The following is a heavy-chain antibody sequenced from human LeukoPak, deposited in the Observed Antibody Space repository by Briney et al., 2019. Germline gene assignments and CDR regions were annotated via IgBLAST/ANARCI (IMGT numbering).Heavy chain of an antibody. CDR3: ARSRYNWYYYMNWFDP. J-gene: IGHJ5*02. V-gene: IGHV4-59*01. Sequence: SETLSLTCTVSGASISSYYWSWIRQPPGKGLEWIGYIYYSGSTNYNPSLKSRVTISVDTSKNQFSLKLSSVTAADTAVYYCARSRYNWYYYMNWFDPWGQGTLVTVSS. CDR2: IYYSGST. CDR1: GASISSYY. D-gene: IGHD1-7*01.